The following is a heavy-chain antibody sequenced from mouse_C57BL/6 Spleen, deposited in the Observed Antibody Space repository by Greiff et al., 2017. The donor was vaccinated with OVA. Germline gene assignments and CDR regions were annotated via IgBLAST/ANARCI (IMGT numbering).Heavy chain of an antibody. CDR2: IDPSDSYT. CDR1: GYTFTSYW. D-gene: IGHD2-4*01. Sequence: QVQLQQPGAELVKPGASVKLSCKASGYTFTSYWMQWVKQRPGQGLEWIGEIDPSDSYTNYNQKFQGKATLTVNTSSSTAYMQLSSLTSEDSAVYYCARRGLRRAMDYWGQGTSVTVSS. CDR3: ARRGLRRAMDY. V-gene: IGHV1-50*01. J-gene: IGHJ4*01.